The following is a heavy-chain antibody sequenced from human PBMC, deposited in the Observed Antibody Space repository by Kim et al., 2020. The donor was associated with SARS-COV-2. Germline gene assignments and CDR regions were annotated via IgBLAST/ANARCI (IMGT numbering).Heavy chain of an antibody. D-gene: IGHD6-6*01. CDR1: GYTFTSYG. J-gene: IGHJ3*02. CDR2: ISAYNGNT. CDR3: ASSSSSYCCDAFDI. Sequence: ASVKVSCKASGYTFTSYGISWVRQAPGQGLEWMGWISAYNGNTNYAQKLQGRVTMTTDTSTSTAYMELRSLRSDDTAVYYCASSSSSYCCDAFDIWGQGTMVTVSS. V-gene: IGHV1-18*01.